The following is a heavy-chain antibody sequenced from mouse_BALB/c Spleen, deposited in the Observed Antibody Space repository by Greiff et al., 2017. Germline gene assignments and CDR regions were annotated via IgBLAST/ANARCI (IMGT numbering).Heavy chain of an antibody. D-gene: IGHD2-1*01. V-gene: IGHV5-12-1*01. J-gene: IGHJ4*01. CDR3: ARRDGNYDYYAMDY. CDR2: ISSGGGST. Sequence: EVQLQQSGGGLVKPGGSLKLSCAASGFAFSSYDMSWVRQTPEKRLEWVAYISSGGGSTYYPDSVKGRFTISRDNARNILYLQMSSLRSEDTAMYYCARRDGNYDYYAMDYWGQGTSVTVSS. CDR1: GFAFSSYD.